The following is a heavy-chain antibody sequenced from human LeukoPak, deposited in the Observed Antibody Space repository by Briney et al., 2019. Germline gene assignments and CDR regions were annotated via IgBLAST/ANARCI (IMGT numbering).Heavy chain of an antibody. CDR1: GFTFSSYW. CDR2: IKTDGSQI. J-gene: IGHJ4*02. CDR3: VRDMSRESIFDY. D-gene: IGHD3-16*01. Sequence: GGSLRLSCVASGFTFSSYWMTWVRQAPGKGLEWVANIKTDGSQIYYVDSVKGRFTISRDNDENSLFLQMNSLRVEDTAVYYCVRDMSRESIFDYWGQGTLVIVSS. V-gene: IGHV3-7*01.